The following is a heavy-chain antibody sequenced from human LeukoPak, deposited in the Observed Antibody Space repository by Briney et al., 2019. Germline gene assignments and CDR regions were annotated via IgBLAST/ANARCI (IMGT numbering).Heavy chain of an antibody. CDR2: ISSSSSYI. CDR1: GFTFSSYS. CDR3: ARDSSRLLWFGEPLPNWFDP. D-gene: IGHD3-10*01. J-gene: IGHJ5*02. Sequence: GGSLRLSCAASGFTFSSYSMNWVRQAPGKGLEWVSSISSSSSYIYYADSVKDRFTISRDNAKNSLYLQMNSLRAEDTAVYYCARDSSRLLWFGEPLPNWFDPWGQGTLVTVSS. V-gene: IGHV3-21*01.